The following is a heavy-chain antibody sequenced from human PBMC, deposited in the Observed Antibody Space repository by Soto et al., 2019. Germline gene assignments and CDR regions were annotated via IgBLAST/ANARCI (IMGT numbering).Heavy chain of an antibody. CDR2: ISWDGGST. CDR3: AKASERGYSYGTLDY. V-gene: IGHV3-43D*04. D-gene: IGHD5-18*01. Sequence: EVQLVVSGGVVVQPGGSLRLSCAASGFTFDDYAMHWVRQAPGKGLEWVSLISWDGGSTYYADSVKGRFTISRDNSKNSLYLQMNSLRAEDTALYYCAKASERGYSYGTLDYWGQGTLVTVSS. J-gene: IGHJ4*02. CDR1: GFTFDDYA.